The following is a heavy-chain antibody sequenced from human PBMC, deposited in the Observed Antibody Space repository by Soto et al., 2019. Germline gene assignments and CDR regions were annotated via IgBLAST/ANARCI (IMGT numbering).Heavy chain of an antibody. CDR2: ISSSSSYI. CDR3: ARDHLYSYGHNWFDP. D-gene: IGHD5-18*01. Sequence: GGSLRLSCAASGFTFSSYSMNWVRQAPGKGLEWVSSISSSSSYIYYADSVKGRFTISRDNAKNSLYLQMNSLRAEDTAVYYCARDHLYSYGHNWFDPWGQGTLVTVSS. CDR1: GFTFSSYS. J-gene: IGHJ5*02. V-gene: IGHV3-21*01.